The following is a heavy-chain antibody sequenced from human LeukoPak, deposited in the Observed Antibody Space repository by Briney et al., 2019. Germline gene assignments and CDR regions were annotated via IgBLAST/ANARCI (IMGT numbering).Heavy chain of an antibody. Sequence: ASVKVSCKASGYTFTGYFMHWMRQAPGQGLEWMGIVHSSGGVIRYAQEFQGRVTVTRDTSTSTVYMELSSLRSEDTAVYYCAGSSHQRNWFDPWGQGTLVIVSS. CDR2: VHSSGGVI. CDR1: GYTFTGYF. CDR3: AGSSHQRNWFDP. J-gene: IGHJ5*02. D-gene: IGHD1-26*01. V-gene: IGHV1-46*01.